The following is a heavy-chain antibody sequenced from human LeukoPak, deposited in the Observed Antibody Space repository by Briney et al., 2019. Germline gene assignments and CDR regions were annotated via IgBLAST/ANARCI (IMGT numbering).Heavy chain of an antibody. V-gene: IGHV4-30-2*01. CDR2: IYHSGST. CDR1: GGSISSGGYS. CDR3: ASLYGSGSYYVDY. Sequence: SETLSLTCTVSGGSISSGGYSWSWIRQPPGKGLEWIGYIYHSGSTYYNPSLKSRVTISVDRSKNQFSLKLSSVTAADPAVYYCASLYGSGSYYVDYWGQGTLVTVSS. J-gene: IGHJ4*02. D-gene: IGHD3-10*01.